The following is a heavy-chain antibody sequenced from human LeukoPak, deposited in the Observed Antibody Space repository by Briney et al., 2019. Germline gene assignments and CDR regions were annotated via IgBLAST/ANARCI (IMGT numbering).Heavy chain of an antibody. D-gene: IGHD5-18*01. V-gene: IGHV3-30*02. J-gene: IGHJ4*02. Sequence: GGSLRLSCAASGFTFSSYGMHWVRQAPGKGLEWVAFIRYDGSNKYYADSVKGRFTISRDNSKNTLYLQMNSLRAEDTAVYYCARAGHSYGPPVGYFDYWGQGTLVTVSS. CDR2: IRYDGSNK. CDR1: GFTFSSYG. CDR3: ARAGHSYGPPVGYFDY.